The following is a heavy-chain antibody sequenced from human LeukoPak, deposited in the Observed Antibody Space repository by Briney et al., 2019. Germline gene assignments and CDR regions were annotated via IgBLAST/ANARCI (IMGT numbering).Heavy chain of an antibody. CDR1: GFTVSSNY. CDR3: ARGLNGGNFDY. CDR2: IYSGGST. J-gene: IGHJ4*02. Sequence: GGSLRLSCAASGFTVSSNYMSWVRQAPGKGLEWVSLIYSGGSTYYADSVKGRFTISRDNSKNTLYLQMNSLRAEDTAVYYCARGLNGGNFDYWGQGTLVTVSS. V-gene: IGHV3-53*01. D-gene: IGHD4-23*01.